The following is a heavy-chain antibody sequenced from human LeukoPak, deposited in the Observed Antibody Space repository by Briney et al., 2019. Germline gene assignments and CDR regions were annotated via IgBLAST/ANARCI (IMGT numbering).Heavy chain of an antibody. J-gene: IGHJ4*02. V-gene: IGHV3-53*01. CDR1: GFIFSHNY. Sequence: SGGSLRLSCAASGFIFSHNYMTWVRQAPGRGGEWSTVIYIDGTTYYADSVKGRFTISRDQANNTLYLQMNTLWDEDAAVYYCARGPSYSFYWGQGTLVSVPT. CDR3: ARGPSYSFY. CDR2: IYIDGTT. D-gene: IGHD5-18*01.